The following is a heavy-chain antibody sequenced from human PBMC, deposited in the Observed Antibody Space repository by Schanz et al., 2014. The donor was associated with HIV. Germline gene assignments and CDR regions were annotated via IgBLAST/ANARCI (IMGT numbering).Heavy chain of an antibody. CDR3: ARGEDWPGGASDH. J-gene: IGHJ5*02. CDR2: IIPVFGTA. Sequence: QEQLVQSGAAVRKPGSSVTVSCKTSGGTFNNYALNWVRQAPGQGLEWMGGIIPVFGTANYAQKFQGRVTMTRDTSTRTVHMELSSLRSDDTAVYYCARGEDWPGGASDHWGQGTLVIVS. D-gene: IGHD1-26*01. V-gene: IGHV1-69*06. CDR1: GGTFNNYA.